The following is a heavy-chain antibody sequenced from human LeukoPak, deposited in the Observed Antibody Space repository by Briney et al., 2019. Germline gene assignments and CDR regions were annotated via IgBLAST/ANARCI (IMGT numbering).Heavy chain of an antibody. CDR3: ARAPSAHDAFDI. CDR1: GYSISSGYY. CDR2: IYYSGST. Sequence: SETLSLTCTVSGYSISSGYYWGWIRQPPGKGLEWIGSIYYSGSTYYNPSLKSRVTISVDTSKNQFSLKLSSVTAADTAVYYCARAPSAHDAFDIWGQGTMVTVSS. V-gene: IGHV4-38-2*02. J-gene: IGHJ3*02.